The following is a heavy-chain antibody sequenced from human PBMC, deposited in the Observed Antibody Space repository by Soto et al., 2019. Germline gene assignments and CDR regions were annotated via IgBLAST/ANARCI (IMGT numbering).Heavy chain of an antibody. D-gene: IGHD2-2*01. J-gene: IGHJ4*02. CDR2: INAGNGNT. V-gene: IGHV1-3*01. CDR1: GYTLTSYA. Sequence: ASVKVSCKASGYTLTSYAMHWVRQDTGQRLEWMGWINAGNGNTKYSQKFQGRVTITRDTSASTAYMELSSLRSEDTAVYYCASGIVVVPAALPDYWGQGTLVTVSS. CDR3: ASGIVVVPAALPDY.